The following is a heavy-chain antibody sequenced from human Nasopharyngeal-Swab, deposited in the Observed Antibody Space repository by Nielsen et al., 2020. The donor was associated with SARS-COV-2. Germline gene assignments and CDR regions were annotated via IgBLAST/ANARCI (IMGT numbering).Heavy chain of an antibody. CDR1: GFTFSSYG. J-gene: IGHJ6*02. CDR3: ARVFDGAIAAAYPYYYYYYGMDV. Sequence: GESLKISCAASGFTFSSYGMHWVRQAPGKGLEWVAVIWDDGSNKYYADSVKGRFTISRDNSKNTLYLQMNSLRAEDTAVYYCARVFDGAIAAAYPYYYYYYGMDVWGQGTTVTVSS. V-gene: IGHV3-33*01. CDR2: IWDDGSNK. D-gene: IGHD6-13*01.